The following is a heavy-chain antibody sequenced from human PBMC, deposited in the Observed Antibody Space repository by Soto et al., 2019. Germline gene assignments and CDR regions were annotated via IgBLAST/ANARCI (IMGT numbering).Heavy chain of an antibody. CDR3: ARSGGGGYYYGMDV. D-gene: IGHD3-10*01. V-gene: IGHV5-10-1*01. CDR2: IDPSDSYT. Sequence: PGESLKISCNGSGYIFTSYWISWVRQMPGKGLEWMGRIDPSDSYTNYSPSFQGHVTISADKSISTAYLQWSGLKASDTAMYYCARSGGGGYYYGMDVWGQGTTVTVSS. J-gene: IGHJ6*02. CDR1: GYIFTSYW.